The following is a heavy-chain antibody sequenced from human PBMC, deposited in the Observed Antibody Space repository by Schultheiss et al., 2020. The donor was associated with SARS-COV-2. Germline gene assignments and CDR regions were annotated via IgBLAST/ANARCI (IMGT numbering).Heavy chain of an antibody. CDR3: AREQIAMVAFDI. J-gene: IGHJ3*02. Sequence: GGSLRLSCAASGFSVTSDYMSWVRQATGKGLEWVSAISGSGGSTYYADSVKGRFTISRDNAKNSLYLQMNSLRAGDTAVYYCAREQIAMVAFDIWGQGTMVTVSS. V-gene: IGHV3-23*01. CDR1: GFSVTSDY. CDR2: ISGSGGST. D-gene: IGHD5-18*01.